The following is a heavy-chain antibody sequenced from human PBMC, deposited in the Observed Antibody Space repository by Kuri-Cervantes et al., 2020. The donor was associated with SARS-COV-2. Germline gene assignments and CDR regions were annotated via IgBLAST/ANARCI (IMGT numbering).Heavy chain of an antibody. CDR1: GFTFSSYW. V-gene: IGHV3-7*03. Sequence: GSLRLSCAASGFTFSSYWMSWVRQAPGKGLEWVANIKQDGSEKYYVDSVKGRFTISRDNSKNTLYLQMNSLRAEDTAVYYCAKDRVYCSGGSCPLYYWGQGTLVTVSS. CDR3: AKDRVYCSGGSCPLYY. J-gene: IGHJ4*02. D-gene: IGHD2-15*01. CDR2: IKQDGSEK.